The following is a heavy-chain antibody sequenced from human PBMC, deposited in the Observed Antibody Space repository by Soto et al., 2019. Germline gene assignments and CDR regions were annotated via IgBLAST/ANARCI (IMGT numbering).Heavy chain of an antibody. CDR1: GFTFSNYA. CDR2: ISGSGGGT. V-gene: IGHV3-23*01. D-gene: IGHD4-17*01. CDR3: AKVGWDTMTTVTRGYFQH. Sequence: EVQLLESGGGLVQPGGSLRLSCAASGFTFSNYAMNWVRQAPGKGLAWVSTISGSGGGTYYADSVKGRFTISSDNSKNTLYLQMNSRRADDTAVYYCAKVGWDTMTTVTRGYFQHWGQGTLVTVSS. J-gene: IGHJ1*01.